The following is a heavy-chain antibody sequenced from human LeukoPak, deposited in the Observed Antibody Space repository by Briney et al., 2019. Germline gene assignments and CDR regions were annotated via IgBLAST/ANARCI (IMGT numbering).Heavy chain of an antibody. CDR2: IKQDGSEK. Sequence: QSGGSLRLSCAASGFTFSSYWMSWVRQAPGKGLEWVANIKQDGSEKYYVDSVKGRFTISRDNAKNSLYLQMNSLRAEDTAVYYCARESWFRDGYNSRYYYYMDVWGKGTTVTVSS. CDR1: GFTFSSYW. CDR3: ARESWFRDGYNSRYYYYMDV. V-gene: IGHV3-7*01. J-gene: IGHJ6*03. D-gene: IGHD5-24*01.